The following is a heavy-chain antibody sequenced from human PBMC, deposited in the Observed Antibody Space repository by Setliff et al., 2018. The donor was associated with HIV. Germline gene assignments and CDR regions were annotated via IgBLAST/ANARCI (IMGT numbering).Heavy chain of an antibody. CDR3: ARAGLYSSSWHYYYYYMDV. Sequence: GSLRLSCAASGFTFSSYWMHWVRQAPGKGLVWVSRINSDGSSTSYADSVKGRFTISRDNAKNTLYLQMNSLRAEDTAVYYCARAGLYSSSWHYYYYYMDVWGKGTTVTVSS. D-gene: IGHD6-13*01. CDR2: INSDGSST. CDR1: GFTFSSYW. V-gene: IGHV3-74*01. J-gene: IGHJ6*03.